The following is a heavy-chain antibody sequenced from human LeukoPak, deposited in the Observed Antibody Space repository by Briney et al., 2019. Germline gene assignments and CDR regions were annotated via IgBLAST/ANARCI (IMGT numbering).Heavy chain of an antibody. CDR3: ARGGPYDFWSGHHYYYYGMDV. V-gene: IGHV5-51*01. CDR1: GYSFTSYW. Sequence: GESLKISCKGSGYSFTSYWIGWVRQMPGKGLEWMGIIYPGDSDTRYSPSFQGQATISADKSISTAYLQWSSLKASDTAMYYCARGGPYDFWSGHHYYYYGMDVWGQGTTVTVSS. CDR2: IYPGDSDT. D-gene: IGHD3-3*01. J-gene: IGHJ6*02.